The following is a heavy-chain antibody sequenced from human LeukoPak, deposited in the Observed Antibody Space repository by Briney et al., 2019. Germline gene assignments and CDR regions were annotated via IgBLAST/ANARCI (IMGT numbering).Heavy chain of an antibody. V-gene: IGHV3-23*01. Sequence: GGSLRLSCAASGFTFSSYWMSWVRQAPGKGLEWVSAISGSGGSTYYADSVKGRFTISRDNSKNTLYLQMNSLRAEDTAVYYCAKAPYRYCSSTSCWFDPWGQGTLVTVSS. J-gene: IGHJ5*02. D-gene: IGHD2-2*01. CDR2: ISGSGGST. CDR3: AKAPYRYCSSTSCWFDP. CDR1: GFTFSSYW.